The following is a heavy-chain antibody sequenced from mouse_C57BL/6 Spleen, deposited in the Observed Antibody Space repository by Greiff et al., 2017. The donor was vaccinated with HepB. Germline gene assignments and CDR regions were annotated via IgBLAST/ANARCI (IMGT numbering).Heavy chain of an antibody. CDR3: ARGGNYGDWYFDV. Sequence: VQLQQPGTELVKPGASVKLSCKASGYTFTSYWMHWVKQRPGQGLEWIGNINPSNGGTNYNEKFKSKATLTVDKSSSTAYMQLSSLTSEDSAVYYCARGGNYGDWYFDVWGTGTTVTVSS. CDR1: GYTFTSYW. J-gene: IGHJ1*03. D-gene: IGHD2-1*01. CDR2: INPSNGGT. V-gene: IGHV1-53*01.